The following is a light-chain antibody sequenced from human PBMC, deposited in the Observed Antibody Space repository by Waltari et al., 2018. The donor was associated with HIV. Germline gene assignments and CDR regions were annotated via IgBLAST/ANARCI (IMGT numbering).Light chain of an antibody. V-gene: IGLV6-57*04. CDR1: SGNIGSYF. CDR3: QSYYLTNVV. Sequence: NFVLTQPHSVSASPGQTVTISCTRNSGNIGSYFVQWLQQRPDSAPTTVIYEDDKRPSGVPDRCAGSIDISSNSASLPIPGLQTEDEADYDCQSYYLTNVVFGGGTKLTVL. J-gene: IGLJ2*01. CDR2: EDD.